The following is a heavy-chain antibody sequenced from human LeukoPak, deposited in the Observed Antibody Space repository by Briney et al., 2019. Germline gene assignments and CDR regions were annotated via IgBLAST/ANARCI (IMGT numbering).Heavy chain of an antibody. D-gene: IGHD3-22*01. Sequence: SETLSLTCSVSGGSMSSYYWSWIRQPPGKGLEWIAYVYYSGSTNYNPSLKSRVTISGDTSKNQFSLRLSSVTAADTAVYYCARASYSYDINGWVPFDYWGQGTLVTVSS. CDR1: GGSMSSYY. V-gene: IGHV4-59*08. CDR3: ARASYSYDINGWVPFDY. CDR2: VYYSGST. J-gene: IGHJ4*02.